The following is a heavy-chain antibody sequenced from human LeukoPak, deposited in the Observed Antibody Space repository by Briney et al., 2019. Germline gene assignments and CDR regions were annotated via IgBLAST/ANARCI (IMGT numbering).Heavy chain of an antibody. D-gene: IGHD2-2*01. J-gene: IGHJ4*02. Sequence: GGSLRLSCAASGFTFSSFAMSWVRQAPGKGLEWVSGISAGSRGTYYADSVKGRFTVSRDNSKNTLYLQVDSLRAEDTAVYYCAKDVPSKYRDRQEGFFDYWGQGTLVTVSS. CDR1: GFTFSSFA. CDR2: ISAGSRGT. CDR3: AKDVPSKYRDRQEGFFDY. V-gene: IGHV3-23*01.